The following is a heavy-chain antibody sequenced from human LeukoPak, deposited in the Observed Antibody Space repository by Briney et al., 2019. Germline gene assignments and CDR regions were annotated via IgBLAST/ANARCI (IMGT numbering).Heavy chain of an antibody. D-gene: IGHD5-24*01. CDR1: GGSISSYY. CDR2: IYYSGST. J-gene: IGHJ2*01. V-gene: IGHV4-59*01. CDR3: ARKDGYNYPWYFDL. Sequence: SETLSLTCTVSGGSISSYYWSWIRQPPGKGLEWIGYIYYSGSTNYNPSLKSRVTISVDTSKNQFSLKLSSVTAAGTAVYYCARKDGYNYPWYFDLWGRGTLVTVSS.